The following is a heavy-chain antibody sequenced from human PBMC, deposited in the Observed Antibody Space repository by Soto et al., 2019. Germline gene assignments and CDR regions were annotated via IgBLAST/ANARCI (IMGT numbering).Heavy chain of an antibody. V-gene: IGHV3-23*01. CDR3: AKGSQGSCHGASCYPLDY. Sequence: GGSLRLSCAASGFTFSTYAMNWVRQAPGKGLEWVSIISGNGDTYYPDSVKGRFTIYSDNSKNTVFLQMNSLRAEDTAVYYCAKGSQGSCHGASCYPLDYWGQGTLVTVSS. CDR2: ISGNGDT. D-gene: IGHD2-15*01. J-gene: IGHJ4*02. CDR1: GFTFSTYA.